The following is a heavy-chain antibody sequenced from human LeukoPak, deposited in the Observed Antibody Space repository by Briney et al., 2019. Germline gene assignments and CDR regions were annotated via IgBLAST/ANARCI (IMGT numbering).Heavy chain of an antibody. D-gene: IGHD3-10*01. CDR3: AKGVVRGVILKGFDY. V-gene: IGHV4-59*01. Sequence: SETLSLTCTVSGGSISSYYWSWIRQPPGKGLEWIGYIYYSGSTNYNPSPKSRVTVSVDTSNNQFSLKLSSVTAADTAVYYCAKGVVRGVILKGFDYWGQGTLVTVSS. CDR1: GGSISSYY. CDR2: IYYSGST. J-gene: IGHJ4*02.